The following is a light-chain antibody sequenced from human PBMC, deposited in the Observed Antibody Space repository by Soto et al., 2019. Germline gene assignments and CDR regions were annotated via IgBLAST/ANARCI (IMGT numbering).Light chain of an antibody. J-gene: IGKJ1*01. Sequence: EIVLTQSPATLSLSPEERVTLSCRASQSVRSELAWYQQKSGQXPXXLIYGASSRATGIPDRFSGSGSGTEFTLTISRLEAEDFAMYYCQQCGGSPTFGQGTKVDIK. CDR1: QSVRSE. CDR3: QQCGGSPT. V-gene: IGKV3-20*01. CDR2: GAS.